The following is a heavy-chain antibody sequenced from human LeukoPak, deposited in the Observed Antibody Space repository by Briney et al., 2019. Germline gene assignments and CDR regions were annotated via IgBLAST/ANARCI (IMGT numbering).Heavy chain of an antibody. CDR1: GGSISSGDYY. J-gene: IGHJ5*02. D-gene: IGHD2-15*01. Sequence: SQTLSLTCTVSGGSISSGDYYWSWIRQPPGKGLEWIGYIYYSGSTYYNPSLKSRVTISVDTSKNQFSLKLSSVTAADTAVYYCARGHCSGGSCHNWFDPWDQGTLVTVSS. CDR2: IYYSGST. CDR3: ARGHCSGGSCHNWFDP. V-gene: IGHV4-30-4*08.